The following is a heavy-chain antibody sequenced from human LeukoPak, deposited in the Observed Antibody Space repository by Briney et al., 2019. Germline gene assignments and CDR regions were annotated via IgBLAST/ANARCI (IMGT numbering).Heavy chain of an antibody. CDR2: IYYSGTT. V-gene: IGHV4-39*01. J-gene: IGHJ4*02. CDR3: ARRQRYPYYFNS. Sequence: PSETLSLTCTVSNASIATSSYYCGWIRQPPGKGLEWIGNIYYSGTTNYNPSLKGRVAFFLDTSKNQFSLKLTSVTAADTAVYYCARRQRYPYYFNSWGQGTLVTVSS. D-gene: IGHD2-2*01. CDR1: NASIATSSYY.